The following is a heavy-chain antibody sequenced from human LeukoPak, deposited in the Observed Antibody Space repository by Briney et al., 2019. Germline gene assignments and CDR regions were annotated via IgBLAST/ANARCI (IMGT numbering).Heavy chain of an antibody. Sequence: INWVRQAPGQGLEWMGWINPNSGGTNYAQKFQGRVTMTRDTSISTAYMELSRLRSDDTAVYYCARAYSSSWYFWFDPWGQGTLVTASS. J-gene: IGHJ5*02. CDR2: INPNSGGT. D-gene: IGHD6-13*01. V-gene: IGHV1-2*02. CDR3: ARAYSSSWYFWFDP.